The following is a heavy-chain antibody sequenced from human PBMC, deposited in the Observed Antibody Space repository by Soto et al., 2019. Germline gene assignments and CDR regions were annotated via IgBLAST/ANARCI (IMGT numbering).Heavy chain of an antibody. V-gene: IGHV3-7*01. CDR3: ARVLIAATGTFDY. J-gene: IGHJ4*02. D-gene: IGHD6-13*01. CDR2: INQDGSEK. Sequence: GGSLRLSCAASGFTFSSYWMSWVRQAPGKGLEWVAHINQDGSEKYYVDSVKGRFTISRDNAKNSLYLQMNSLRAEDTAVYYCARVLIAATGTFDYWGQGTLVTVSS. CDR1: GFTFSSYW.